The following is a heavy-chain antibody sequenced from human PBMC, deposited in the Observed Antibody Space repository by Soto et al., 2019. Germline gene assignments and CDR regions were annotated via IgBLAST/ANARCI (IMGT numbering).Heavy chain of an antibody. V-gene: IGHV3-23*01. CDR1: GFTFSSCA. CDR3: AKHRAGSQNDAFDI. J-gene: IGHJ3*02. D-gene: IGHD3-10*01. Sequence: GGSLRLSCAASGFTFSSCAMSWVRQPPGKGLECVSRISSSGDPTFYADSVKGRFTIARDNSKNTLYLQTSSLRAEDTAVYYCAKHRAGSQNDAFDIWGQGTMVTVSS. CDR2: ISSSGDPT.